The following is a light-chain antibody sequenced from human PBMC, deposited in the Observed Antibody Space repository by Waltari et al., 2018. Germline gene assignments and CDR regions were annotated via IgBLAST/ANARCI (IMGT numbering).Light chain of an antibody. CDR2: DVS. CDR1: FSYVGPYDY. J-gene: IGLJ3*02. Sequence: QSALTQPASVSGSPGQSITFSCPGPFSYVGPYDYVSWFQQLPGRAPKLLIYDVSHRPSGVSDRLSGSKSGNTASLTISGLQPEDEADYYCSSYTTRGTWVFGGGTKLTVL. V-gene: IGLV2-14*03. CDR3: SSYTTRGTWV.